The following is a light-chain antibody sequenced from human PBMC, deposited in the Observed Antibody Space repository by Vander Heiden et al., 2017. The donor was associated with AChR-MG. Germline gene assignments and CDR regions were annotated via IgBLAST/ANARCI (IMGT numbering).Light chain of an antibody. CDR2: GAS. J-gene: IGKJ1*01. V-gene: IGKV3-15*01. CDR3: QQDQHWPPWT. CDR1: QSISTN. Sequence: EIVMTQSPATLSVSPGESATLSCWASQSISTNLAWYQQKPGQAPRLLISGASTRATGIPDRFSGSGYGTEFTLTISSLQSEDFAVYYCQQDQHWPPWTFGQGTKVEIK.